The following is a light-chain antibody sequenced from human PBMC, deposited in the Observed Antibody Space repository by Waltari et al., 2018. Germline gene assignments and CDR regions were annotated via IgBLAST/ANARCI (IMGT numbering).Light chain of an antibody. J-gene: IGKJ1*01. CDR2: GAS. CDR3: QHYLRLPVT. Sequence: EIVLTQSPGTLSLSPGESATLSCRTSQSVTRALAWYQQKPGQAPRLLIYGASNRATGIPDRFSGSGSGTDFSLTISSLEPEDFAVYYCQHYLRLPVTFGQGTKVEGK. CDR1: QSVTRA. V-gene: IGKV3-20*01.